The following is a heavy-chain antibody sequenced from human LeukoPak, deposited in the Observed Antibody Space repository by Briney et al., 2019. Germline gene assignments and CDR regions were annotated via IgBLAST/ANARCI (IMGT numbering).Heavy chain of an antibody. Sequence: GGSLRLSCAASGFTFSSYAMSWVRQAPGKGLEWVSSISNSGGRIFYTDSVKGRFTISRDNSKITLYLQMNSLRAEDTAVYYCAKSYNGYESKPDYWGQGTLVTVSS. J-gene: IGHJ4*02. D-gene: IGHD5-12*01. CDR3: AKSYNGYESKPDY. CDR1: GFTFSSYA. V-gene: IGHV3-23*01. CDR2: ISNSGGRI.